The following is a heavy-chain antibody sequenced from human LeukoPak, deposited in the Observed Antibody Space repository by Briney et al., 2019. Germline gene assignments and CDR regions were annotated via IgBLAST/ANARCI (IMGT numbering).Heavy chain of an antibody. Sequence: GGSLRLSCAASGFTFSSYAMSWVRQAPGKGLEWVSAISGSGGSTYYADSVKGRFTISRDNSKNTLYLQMNSLRAEHTAVYYCAKVRYYYDSSGYYYFDNSGQGTLGTLSS. J-gene: IGHJ4*02. CDR1: GFTFSSYA. CDR2: ISGSGGST. V-gene: IGHV3-23*01. CDR3: AKVRYYYDSSGYYYFDN. D-gene: IGHD3-22*01.